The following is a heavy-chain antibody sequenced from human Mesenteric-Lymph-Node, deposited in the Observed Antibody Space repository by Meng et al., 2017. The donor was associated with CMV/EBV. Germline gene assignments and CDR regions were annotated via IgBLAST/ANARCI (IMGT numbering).Heavy chain of an antibody. Sequence: FTFSSYAMHWVRQAPGKGLEWVAVISYDGSNKYYADSVKGRFTISRDNSKNTLYLQMNSLRAEDTAVYYCASEMIVVVPAASHPRDYWGQGTLVTVSS. J-gene: IGHJ4*02. CDR1: FTFSSYA. CDR2: ISYDGSNK. CDR3: ASEMIVVVPAASHPRDY. D-gene: IGHD2-2*01. V-gene: IGHV3-30*04.